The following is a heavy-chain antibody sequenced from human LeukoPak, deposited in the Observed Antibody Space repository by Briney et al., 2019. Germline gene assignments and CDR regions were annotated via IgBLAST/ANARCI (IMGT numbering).Heavy chain of an antibody. Sequence: ASVKVSCKASGYTFTSYYMHWVRQAPGQGLEWMGIINPSGGSTSYAQKFQGRVTMTRDTSTSTVYMELSSLRSEDTAVYYCARSLRVRGTHLYYGMDVWGQGTTVTVSS. J-gene: IGHJ6*02. V-gene: IGHV1-46*01. CDR3: ARSLRVRGTHLYYGMDV. CDR2: INPSGGST. CDR1: GYTFTSYY.